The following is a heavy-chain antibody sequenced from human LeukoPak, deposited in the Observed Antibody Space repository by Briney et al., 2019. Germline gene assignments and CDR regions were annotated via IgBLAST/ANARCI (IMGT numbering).Heavy chain of an antibody. CDR1: GFTFSSYA. CDR2: ISHEGSNK. J-gene: IGHJ4*02. CDR3: AKETKRTMIVVAADY. V-gene: IGHV3-30-3*01. D-gene: IGHD3-22*01. Sequence: GGSLRLSCAASGFTFSSYAMHWVRQAPGKGLEWVAVISHEGSNKYYADSVKGRFTISRDNSKNTLYLQMNSLRAEDTAVYYCAKETKRTMIVVAADYWGQGTLVTVSS.